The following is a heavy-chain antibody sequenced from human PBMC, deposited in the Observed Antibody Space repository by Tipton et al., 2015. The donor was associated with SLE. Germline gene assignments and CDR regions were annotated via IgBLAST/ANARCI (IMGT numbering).Heavy chain of an antibody. V-gene: IGHV3-30*19. CDR2: ISYGGSNQ. Sequence: RSLRLSCAASGFTFSSYGMHWVRQAPGKGLEWVTFISYGGSNQFYANSVKGRFIVSRDNSKNTLDLHMNNLRSEDTAIYYCAKVELSAVTLWGQGSLVTVSS. D-gene: IGHD1-26*01. J-gene: IGHJ4*02. CDR1: GFTFSSYG. CDR3: AKVELSAVTL.